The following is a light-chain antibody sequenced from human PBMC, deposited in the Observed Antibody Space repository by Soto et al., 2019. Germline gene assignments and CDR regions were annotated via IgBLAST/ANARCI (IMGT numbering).Light chain of an antibody. CDR3: SSYVASSTLYV. CDR2: EVS. V-gene: IGLV2-23*02. CDR1: SSDVGSYNL. J-gene: IGLJ1*01. Sequence: QSALTQPASVSGSPGQSITISCTGTSSDVGSYNLVSWYQQQPGKAPKLMIYEVSERPSGVSNRFSGSKSGNTASLTTSALQAEDEAHYYCSSYVASSTLYVFLPGTKLTVL.